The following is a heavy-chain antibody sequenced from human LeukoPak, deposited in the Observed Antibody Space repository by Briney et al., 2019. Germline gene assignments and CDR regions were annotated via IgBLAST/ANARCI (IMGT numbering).Heavy chain of an antibody. Sequence: PGRSLRLSCAASGFTFSKYAMHWVRQTPGKGLEGVAAIWNDGSDENYADSVKGRFTISSDNSKSTLYLQMNSLRAEDSAVYYCAFEIGRSQGAFDIWGQGTMITVSS. CDR3: AFEIGRSQGAFDI. V-gene: IGHV3-33*01. CDR2: IWNDGSDE. D-gene: IGHD1-26*01. J-gene: IGHJ3*02. CDR1: GFTFSKYA.